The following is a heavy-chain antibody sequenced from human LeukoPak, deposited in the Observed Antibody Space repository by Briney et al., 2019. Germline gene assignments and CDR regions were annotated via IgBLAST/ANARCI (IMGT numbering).Heavy chain of an antibody. CDR2: IYTSGST. V-gene: IGHV4-61*02. CDR1: GGSISSGSYY. J-gene: IGHJ6*03. CDR3: AREISRTSGSYSYYYYYMDV. D-gene: IGHD1-26*01. Sequence: SETLSLTCTVSGGSISSGSYYWSWIRQPAGKGLEWIGRIYTSGSTNYNPSLKSRVTISVDTSKNQFSLKLSSVTAADTAVYYCAREISRTSGSYSYYYYYMDVWGKGTTVTVSS.